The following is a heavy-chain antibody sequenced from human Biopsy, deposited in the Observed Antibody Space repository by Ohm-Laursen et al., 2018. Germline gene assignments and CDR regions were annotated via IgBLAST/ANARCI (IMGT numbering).Heavy chain of an antibody. V-gene: IGHV4-59*01. J-gene: IGHJ3*02. Sequence: TLSLTCSVSDGSITGYEWSWIRLAPGKGLEWIGYIYYSGGTKYNPSLASRVTFSVDMSKSQFSLKLYSVTAADTAVYYCARVEAGTYDALDIWGQGTLVAVSA. CDR2: IYYSGGT. CDR1: DGSITGYE. D-gene: IGHD1-26*01. CDR3: ARVEAGTYDALDI.